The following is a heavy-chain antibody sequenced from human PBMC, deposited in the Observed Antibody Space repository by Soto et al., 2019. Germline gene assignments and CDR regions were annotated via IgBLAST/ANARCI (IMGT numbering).Heavy chain of an antibody. CDR1: GGSISSGGYY. J-gene: IGHJ5*02. CDR3: ARAGRKVGGNWFDP. Sequence: QVQLQESGPGLVKPSQTLSLTCTVSGGSISSGGYYWSWIRQHPGKGLEWIGYIYYSGSTYYNPSLKSRVTXXVXTXXNQFSLKLSSVTAADTAVYYCARAGRKVGGNWFDPWGQGTLVTVSS. CDR2: IYYSGST. V-gene: IGHV4-31*03. D-gene: IGHD6-19*01.